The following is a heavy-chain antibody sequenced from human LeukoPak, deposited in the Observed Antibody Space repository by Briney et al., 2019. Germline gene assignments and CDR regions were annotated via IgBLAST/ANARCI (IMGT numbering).Heavy chain of an antibody. CDR2: INPSGGTT. J-gene: IGHJ3*02. CDR1: GCTFTSYY. Sequence: ASVKVSCKASGCTFTSYYMHWVRQAPGQGLEWMGGINPSGGTTSYAQKFQGGVTMTSDTSTSTVYMELSRLRAEDTAVHYWARVTGDLAFDIWGQGTMGTVSS. V-gene: IGHV1-46*01. CDR3: ARVTGDLAFDI. D-gene: IGHD7-27*01.